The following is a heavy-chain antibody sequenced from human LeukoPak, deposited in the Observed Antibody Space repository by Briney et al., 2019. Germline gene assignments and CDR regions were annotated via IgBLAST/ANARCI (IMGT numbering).Heavy chain of an antibody. D-gene: IGHD6-13*01. CDR1: GFTFSDYG. CDR3: ARVTSGITGGTYYYYCMDV. Sequence: PGGSLRLSCAASGFTFSDYGMSWVRQAPGKGLEWVSSISSSKTYIYYADSVKGRFTISRDNVKNSLYLQMNSLRAEDTAVYYCARVTSGITGGTYYYYCMDVWGKGTTVTVSS. V-gene: IGHV3-21*01. CDR2: ISSSKTYI. J-gene: IGHJ6*03.